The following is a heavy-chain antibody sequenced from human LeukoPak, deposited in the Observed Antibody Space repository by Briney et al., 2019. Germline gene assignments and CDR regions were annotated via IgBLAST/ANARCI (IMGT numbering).Heavy chain of an antibody. J-gene: IGHJ6*02. CDR1: GFTFSSYG. D-gene: IGHD2-2*01. Sequence: GGSLRLSCAASGFTFSSYGMHWVRQAPGKGLEWVGRIKSKTDGGTADYAAPVKGRFTISRDDSKNTLYLQMNSLKTEDTAVYYCTTDSECQLLYYYYYGMDVWGQGTTVTVSS. V-gene: IGHV3-15*01. CDR2: IKSKTDGGTA. CDR3: TTDSECQLLYYYYYGMDV.